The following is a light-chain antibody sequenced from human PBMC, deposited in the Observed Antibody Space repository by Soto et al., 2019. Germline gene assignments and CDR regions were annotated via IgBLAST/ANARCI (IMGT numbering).Light chain of an antibody. CDR1: QSVSSN. Sequence: EIVMTQSPATLSVSPGERATLSCRASQSVSSNLAWYQQKPGQAPRLLIYGASTRATGIPARFSGSGSGTDFTLTISSLEPEDFAVYYCQQRSNWPPEVTFGPGTKVDIK. J-gene: IGKJ3*01. CDR2: GAS. CDR3: QQRSNWPPEVT. V-gene: IGKV3-15*01.